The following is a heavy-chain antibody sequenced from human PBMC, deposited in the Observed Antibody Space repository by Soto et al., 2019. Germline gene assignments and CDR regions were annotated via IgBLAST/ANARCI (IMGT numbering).Heavy chain of an antibody. Sequence: EVQLVASGGGLVQPGGSLRLSCAAAGFTLSSYSRNWVRQAPGKGLEWVSYLSSSSSTIYYADSVKGRFTISRDNAKNSLWLQMNSLRYEDTAVYYCARRGADKIDYWGQGSLVTVSS. V-gene: IGHV3-48*02. CDR1: GFTLSSYS. J-gene: IGHJ4*02. D-gene: IGHD3-9*01. CDR2: LSSSSSTI. CDR3: ARRGADKIDY.